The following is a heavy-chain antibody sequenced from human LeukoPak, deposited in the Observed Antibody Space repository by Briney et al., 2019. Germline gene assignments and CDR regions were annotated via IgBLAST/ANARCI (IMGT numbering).Heavy chain of an antibody. CDR1: GFTFSGYS. Sequence: GGSLRLSCAASGFTFSGYSMSWVRQAPGKGLEWVSIISSSSSHIFDADSVKGRFAISRDNAKNSLYLQMNSLRPEDTAVYFCARDKGGMVPFDYWGQGTLVTVSS. J-gene: IGHJ4*02. CDR3: ARDKGGMVPFDY. V-gene: IGHV3-21*01. D-gene: IGHD3-10*01. CDR2: ISSSSSHI.